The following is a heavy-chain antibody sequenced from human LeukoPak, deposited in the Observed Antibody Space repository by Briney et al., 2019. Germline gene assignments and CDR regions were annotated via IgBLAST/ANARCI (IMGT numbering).Heavy chain of an antibody. CDR3: ARVYRRQWLDFDY. D-gene: IGHD6-19*01. J-gene: IGHJ4*02. Sequence: PGGSLRLSCAASGFTFSDYYMSWIRQAPGKGLEWVSYISSSGSTIYYADSVKGRFTISRDNAKNSLYLQMNSLRAEDTAVYYCARVYRRQWLDFDYWGQGTLVTVSS. CDR1: GFTFSDYY. V-gene: IGHV3-11*04. CDR2: ISSSGSTI.